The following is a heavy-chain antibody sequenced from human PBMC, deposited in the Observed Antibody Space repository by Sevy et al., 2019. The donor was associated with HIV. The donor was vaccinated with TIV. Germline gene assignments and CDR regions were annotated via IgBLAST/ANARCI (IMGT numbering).Heavy chain of an antibody. D-gene: IGHD3-10*01. V-gene: IGHV3-21*01. CDR3: ARAPGGAFRGVIG. CDR2: ISSSSSYI. CDR1: GFTFSSYS. Sequence: GGSLRLSCAASGFTFSSYSMNWVRQAPGKGLEWVSSISSSSSYIYYADSVKGRFTISRDNAKNSLYLQMNSLRAEDTAVYYCARAPGGAFRGVIGWGQGTMVTVSS. J-gene: IGHJ3*01.